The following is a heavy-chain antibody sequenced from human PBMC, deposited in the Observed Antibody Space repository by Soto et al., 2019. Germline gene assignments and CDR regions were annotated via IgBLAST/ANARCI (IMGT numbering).Heavy chain of an antibody. CDR1: GFTFDDYA. CDR2: ISWNSGSI. CDR3: AKMAGGMDV. V-gene: IGHV3-9*01. J-gene: IGHJ6*02. Sequence: EVQLVESGGGLVQPGRSLRLSCAASGFTFDDYAMHWVRQAPGKGLEWVSGISWNSGSIGYADSVKGRFTISRDNAKNSLYLQMNSLRAEDTALYYCAKMAGGMDVWGQGTTVTVSS.